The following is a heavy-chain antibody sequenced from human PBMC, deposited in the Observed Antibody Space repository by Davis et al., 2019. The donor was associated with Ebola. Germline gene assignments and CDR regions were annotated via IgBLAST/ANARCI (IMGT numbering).Heavy chain of an antibody. J-gene: IGHJ6*02. D-gene: IGHD6-19*01. CDR2: VSGSGTVT. V-gene: IGHV3-23*01. Sequence: GESLKISCVASGFPFDSYAMSWVRQTPGKGLEWVSSVSGSGTVTFYPDSVKGRFTIPRGNSKNTLYLQMDSLRAENTAVYYCAKTVVAGENYFYYGMDVWGQGTTVTVPS. CDR1: GFPFDSYA. CDR3: AKTVVAGENYFYYGMDV.